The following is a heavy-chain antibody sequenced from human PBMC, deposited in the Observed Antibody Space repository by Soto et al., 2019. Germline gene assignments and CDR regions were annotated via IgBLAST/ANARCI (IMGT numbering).Heavy chain of an antibody. D-gene: IGHD2-15*01. CDR1: GFTLNRDW. J-gene: IGHJ4*02. Sequence: VGSLRLSCAASGFTLNRDWTSWVRQAPGKGLEWVASITEDGTGKYYVDSVKGRFTISRDDAKNSLYLQMISLRAEDTAVYYCAGISRGHWGQGTLVTVSS. CDR2: ITEDGTGK. CDR3: AGISRGH. V-gene: IGHV3-7*01.